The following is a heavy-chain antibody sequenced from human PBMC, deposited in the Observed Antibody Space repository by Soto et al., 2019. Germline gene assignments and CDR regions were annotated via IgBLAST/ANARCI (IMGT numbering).Heavy chain of an antibody. CDR1: NGSIGGFY. D-gene: IGHD3-10*01. CDR2: IYFSGST. CDR3: ARASGLSIYNWFDP. Sequence: SETLSLTCSIANGSIGGFYCNWIRHSPEKGLEWIGQIYFSGSTIYSPSFQSRVTLSVDSSKSQVALRLTSVTAADTAVYFCARASGLSIYNWFDPWGQGILVTVSS. J-gene: IGHJ5*02. V-gene: IGHV4-59*01.